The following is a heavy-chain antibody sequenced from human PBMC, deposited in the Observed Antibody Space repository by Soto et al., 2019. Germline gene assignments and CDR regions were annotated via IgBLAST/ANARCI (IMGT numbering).Heavy chain of an antibody. D-gene: IGHD2-15*01. CDR2: ISYDGRNE. CDR3: ATKRWPVDY. Sequence: GGSLRLSCAVSGFAFSSYAMHWVRQAPGKGLEWVAVISYDGRNEYYADSVKGRFTISRDTSNNTLYLQMNSLTAEDTAVYYCATKRWPVDYWGQGTLVTVSS. CDR1: GFAFSSYA. J-gene: IGHJ4*02. V-gene: IGHV3-30*04.